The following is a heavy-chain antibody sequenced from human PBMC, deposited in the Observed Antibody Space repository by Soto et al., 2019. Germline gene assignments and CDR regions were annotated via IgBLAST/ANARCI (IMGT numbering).Heavy chain of an antibody. D-gene: IGHD6-13*01. CDR3: ARGFAAAGISPNQYYFDY. Sequence: ASVKVSCKASGGTFSSYAISWVRQAPGQGLEWMGGIIPIFGTANYAQKFQGRVTITADESTSTAYMELSSLRSGDTAVYYCARGFAAAGISPNQYYFDYWGQGTLVTSPQ. CDR1: GGTFSSYA. V-gene: IGHV1-69*13. CDR2: IIPIFGTA. J-gene: IGHJ4*02.